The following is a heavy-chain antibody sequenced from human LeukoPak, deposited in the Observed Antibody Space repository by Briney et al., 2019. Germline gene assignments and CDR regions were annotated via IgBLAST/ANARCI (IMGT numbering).Heavy chain of an antibody. CDR1: GFTLSSYW. D-gene: IGHD2-2*01. CDR3: AREYCSSTSCHNDY. Sequence: GGSLRLSCAASGFTLSSYWMSWVRQAPGKGLEWVANIKQDGSEKYYVDSVKGRFTISRDNAKNSLYLQMNSLRAEDTAVYYCAREYCSSTSCHNDYWGQGTLVTVSS. J-gene: IGHJ4*02. CDR2: IKQDGSEK. V-gene: IGHV3-7*01.